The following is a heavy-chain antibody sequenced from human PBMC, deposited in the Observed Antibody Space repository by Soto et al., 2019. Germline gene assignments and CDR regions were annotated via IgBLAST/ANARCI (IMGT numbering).Heavy chain of an antibody. D-gene: IGHD3-22*01. CDR1: GYRFTSYW. CDR2: IYPGDSDA. V-gene: IGHV5-51*01. CDR3: ARHEGPNYYDTNGRLDY. Sequence: GEPLKISCTVSGYRFTSYWIGWVRQMPGKGLEWMGIIYPGDSDARYSPSFQGLVTIAADKSIFTAYLQWSSLKASDPAMYFCARHEGPNYYDTNGRLDYWGQGTQVTVSS. J-gene: IGHJ4*02.